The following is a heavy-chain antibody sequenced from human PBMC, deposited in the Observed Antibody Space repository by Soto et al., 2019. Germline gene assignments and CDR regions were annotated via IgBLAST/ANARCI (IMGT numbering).Heavy chain of an antibody. Sequence: QVQLVQSGAEVKKPGSSVKVSCKASGGTFSSYAISWVRQAPGQGLEWMGGIIPIFGTANYAQKFQGRVTMTADESTNTADMELSSLRSEDTAVYYCARDVNGRTGVIYGMDVWGQGTTVTVSS. CDR1: GGTFSSYA. J-gene: IGHJ6*02. CDR3: ARDVNGRTGVIYGMDV. V-gene: IGHV1-69*12. CDR2: IIPIFGTA. D-gene: IGHD2-21*01.